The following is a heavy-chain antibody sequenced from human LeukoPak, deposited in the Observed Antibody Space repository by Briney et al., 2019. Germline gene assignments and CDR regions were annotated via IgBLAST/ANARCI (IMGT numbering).Heavy chain of an antibody. CDR3: ARGAGGSRFDY. J-gene: IGHJ4*02. Sequence: GGSLRLSCAASGFTFSSYWTHWVRQAPGKGLVWVSRINSDGRSASHSDSVKGRFNISRDNAKNTLYLQMSGLRAEDTAVYYCARGAGGSRFDYWGQGALVTVSS. D-gene: IGHD2-15*01. V-gene: IGHV3-74*01. CDR2: INSDGRSA. CDR1: GFTFSSYW.